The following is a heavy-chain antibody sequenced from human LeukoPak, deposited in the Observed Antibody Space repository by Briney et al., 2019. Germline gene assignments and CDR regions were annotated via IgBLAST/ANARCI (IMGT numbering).Heavy chain of an antibody. Sequence: PGTSLRLSCETSGINFASRAMHWVRQAPGKGLEWVALIWHDGSEEYYGDSVKGRFSISRDNSRDTLYLQMNSLRAEDTAVYFCATDLQDGSITDYNYYHMDVWGRGTTVTVSS. CDR2: IWHDGSEE. J-gene: IGHJ6*03. CDR3: ATDLQDGSITDYNYYHMDV. D-gene: IGHD4-11*01. CDR1: GINFASRA. V-gene: IGHV3-33*03.